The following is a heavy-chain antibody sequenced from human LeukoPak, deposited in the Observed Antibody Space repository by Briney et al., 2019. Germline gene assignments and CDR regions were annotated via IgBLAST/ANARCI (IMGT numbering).Heavy chain of an antibody. CDR2: IYSGGLT. J-gene: IGHJ4*02. Sequence: GGSLRLSCAASGFTVSTNYMSWVRQAPGKWLEWVSLIYSGGLTYYADSVKGRFTISRDNSKNTLYLQMNTLRAEDTAVYHCARAQYSGRYWGDFDNWGQGTLVTVSS. CDR3: ARAQYSGRYWGDFDN. D-gene: IGHD1-26*01. V-gene: IGHV3-53*01. CDR1: GFTVSTNY.